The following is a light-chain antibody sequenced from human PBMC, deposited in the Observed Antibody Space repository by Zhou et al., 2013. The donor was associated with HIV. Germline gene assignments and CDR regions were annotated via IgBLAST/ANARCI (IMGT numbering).Light chain of an antibody. Sequence: EVVMTQSPSTLSVSPGERVTLSCRASQNVFSNLAWYQQKPGQAPSLLIYGASSRATGIPDRFSGSGSGTDFTLTISRLEPEDFAVYYCQQYGGSPPTFGGGT. V-gene: IGKV3-20*01. CDR2: GAS. CDR1: QNVFSN. CDR3: QQYGGSPPT. J-gene: IGKJ4*01.